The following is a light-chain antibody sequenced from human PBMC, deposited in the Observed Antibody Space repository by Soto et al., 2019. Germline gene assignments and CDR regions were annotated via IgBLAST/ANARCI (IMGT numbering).Light chain of an antibody. J-gene: IGKJ1*01. CDR3: QQLNNYPLP. Sequence: DIQLTQSPSFLSASVGDRVTITCRASQDVSSYLAWYQQKPGKAPKLLIYAASILQSGVPSRFSGRGSGAEFTLTISSRQPEDFATYYCQQLNNYPLPFGQGTKVEIK. CDR2: AAS. V-gene: IGKV1-9*01. CDR1: QDVSSY.